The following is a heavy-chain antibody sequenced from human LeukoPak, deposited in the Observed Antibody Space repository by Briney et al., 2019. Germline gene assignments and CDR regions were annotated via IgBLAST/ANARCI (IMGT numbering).Heavy chain of an antibody. D-gene: IGHD1-14*01. V-gene: IGHV4-59*08. Sequence: KPSETLSLTCTVSGGSISSYYWSWIRQPPGKGLEWIGYIYYSGSTNYNPSLKSRVTISVDTSKNQFSLKLSSVTAADTAVYYCARTRDRGYYFDYWGQGTLVTVSS. CDR2: IYYSGST. J-gene: IGHJ4*02. CDR1: GGSISSYY. CDR3: ARTRDRGYYFDY.